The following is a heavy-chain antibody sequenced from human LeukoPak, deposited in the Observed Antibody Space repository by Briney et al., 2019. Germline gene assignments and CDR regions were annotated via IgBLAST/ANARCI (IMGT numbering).Heavy chain of an antibody. V-gene: IGHV3-9*01. D-gene: IGHD4-11*01. CDR3: VKGTTFDAFDM. CDR1: GFTFDDYA. Sequence: SLSLSCAASGFTFDDYAMHWVRQVPGKGLEWVSGIGWNSGGIGYADSVKGRFTISRDNAKNSLYLQMNSLRPEDTALFYCVKGTTFDAFDMWGQGTMVTVSS. CDR2: IGWNSGGI. J-gene: IGHJ3*02.